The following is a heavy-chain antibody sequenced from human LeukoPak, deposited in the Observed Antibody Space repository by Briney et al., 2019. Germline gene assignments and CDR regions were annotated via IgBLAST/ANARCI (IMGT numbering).Heavy chain of an antibody. D-gene: IGHD5-18*01. CDR1: GGSISSYY. Sequence: SETLSLTCSVSGGSISSYYWSWIRQPPGKGLEWIGYIYYSGSTDYNPSLKSRVTISIDTSKNQFSLKLSSVTAADTAVYYCARGEGGGYSYGYGFDYWGQGTLVTISS. CDR3: ARGEGGGYSYGYGFDY. CDR2: IYYSGST. J-gene: IGHJ4*02. V-gene: IGHV4-59*01.